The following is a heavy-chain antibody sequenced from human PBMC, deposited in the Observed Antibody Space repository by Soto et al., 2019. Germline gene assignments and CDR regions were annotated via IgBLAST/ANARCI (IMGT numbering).Heavy chain of an antibody. J-gene: IGHJ4*02. Sequence: PGGSLRLSCEVSGFTFRSYGMHWVRQAPGKGLEWVAVVSYDGSKKYYTDPVKGRFTISRGNSKNTLYLQMNSLRTEDTAVYYCAKSKAADGTRAGYYFDYWGQGSLVTVSS. CDR2: VSYDGSKK. V-gene: IGHV3-30*18. D-gene: IGHD6-13*01. CDR1: GFTFRSYG. CDR3: AKSKAADGTRAGYYFDY.